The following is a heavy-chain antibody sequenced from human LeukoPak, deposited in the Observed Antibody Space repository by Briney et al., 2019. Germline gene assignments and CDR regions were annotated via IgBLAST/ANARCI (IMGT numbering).Heavy chain of an antibody. J-gene: IGHJ4*02. V-gene: IGHV1-3*01. Sequence: ASVKVSCKASGYSFTTYKIHWVRQAPGQRLEWMGWINAGNGDTKYSQKWQGSVTITRDTSATTAHMELSSLRSEDTAVYYCARGGGVNSPFDNWGQGTLVTVSP. CDR1: GYSFTTYK. CDR2: INAGNGDT. D-gene: IGHD2-21*01. CDR3: ARGGGVNSPFDN.